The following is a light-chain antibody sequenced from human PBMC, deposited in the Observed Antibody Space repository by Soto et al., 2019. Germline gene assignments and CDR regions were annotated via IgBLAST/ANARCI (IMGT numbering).Light chain of an antibody. CDR3: QQRSTWL. CDR2: DAS. V-gene: IGKV3-11*01. Sequence: EFVLTQSPATLSLSPGERATLSCRASQSVSSYLAWYQQKPGQAPRLLIYDASNRATGIPARFSGSGSWTDFTLTISSLEAEDVGVYYCQQRSTWLFGPGTKVEIK. J-gene: IGKJ3*01. CDR1: QSVSSY.